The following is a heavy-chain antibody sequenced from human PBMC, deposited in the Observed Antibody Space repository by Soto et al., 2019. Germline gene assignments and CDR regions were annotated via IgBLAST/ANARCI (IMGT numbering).Heavy chain of an antibody. CDR1: GGSISSGDYY. CDR2: IYYSGST. J-gene: IGHJ5*02. CDR3: ARQVPAAIRLGWFDP. D-gene: IGHD2-2*02. V-gene: IGHV4-39*01. Sequence: SETLSLTCTVSGGSISSGDYYWGRIRQPPGKGLEWIGSIYYSGSTYYRPSLKSRVTISVDTSKNQFSLKLSSVTAADTAVYYCARQVPAAIRLGWFDPWGQGTLVTVSS.